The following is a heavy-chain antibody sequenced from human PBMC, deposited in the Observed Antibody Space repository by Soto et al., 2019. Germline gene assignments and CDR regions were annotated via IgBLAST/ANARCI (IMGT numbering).Heavy chain of an antibody. D-gene: IGHD1-1*01. Sequence: QVQLVQSGADVKKPGSSVKISCTASGAAFSNYTFTWVRRAPGQGLEWVGRVIPLLDASNYAEKFQDRVTISADRSTSTFYMELSGLRSEDSAIYYCASGKSQMSQDRMCFYYYMDVWGKGTTVTVSS. CDR1: GAAFSNYT. CDR3: ASGKSQMSQDRMCFYYYMDV. CDR2: VIPLLDAS. J-gene: IGHJ6*03. V-gene: IGHV1-69*08.